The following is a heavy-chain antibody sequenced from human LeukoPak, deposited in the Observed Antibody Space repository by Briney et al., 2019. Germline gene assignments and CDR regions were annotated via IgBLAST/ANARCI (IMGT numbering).Heavy chain of an antibody. J-gene: IGHJ2*01. CDR1: GYSFTRYW. CDR2: IYPGDSDT. Sequence: GESLKISCKGSGYSFTRYWIAWVRQMPGKGLEWMGIIYPGDSDTRYSPSFQGQVTISADRSITTAYLQWSSLKASDTAMYYCARQVAAAGTSYWYFDLWGRGTLVTVSS. D-gene: IGHD6-13*01. V-gene: IGHV5-51*01. CDR3: ARQVAAAGTSYWYFDL.